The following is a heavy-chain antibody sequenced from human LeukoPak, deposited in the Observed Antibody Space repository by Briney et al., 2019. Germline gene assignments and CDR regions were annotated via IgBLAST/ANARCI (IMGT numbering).Heavy chain of an antibody. J-gene: IGHJ4*02. V-gene: IGHV1-2*06. CDR3: ARGGTEASSGDY. CDR2: INPNSGGT. CDR1: GYTFTNYY. Sequence: VASVKVPCKASGYTFTNYYIHWVRQAPGQGLEWMGRINPNSGGTNYAQKFQGRVTMTRDTSISTAYMELSRLRSDDTALYYCARGGTEASSGDYWGQGALVTVSS. D-gene: IGHD3-10*01.